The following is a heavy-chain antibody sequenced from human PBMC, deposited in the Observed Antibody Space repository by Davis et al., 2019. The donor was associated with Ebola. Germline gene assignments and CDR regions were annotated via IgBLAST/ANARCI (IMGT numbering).Heavy chain of an antibody. CDR2: IYHSGIT. CDR1: GASITSGGYY. V-gene: IGHV4-31*03. Sequence: PSETLSLTCTVSGASITSGGYYWTWIRQHPGKDLEWIGYIYHSGITDYNPSLKSRVSISLDTSKNQFTLNLNSVTAADTAVYYCAREPLVWGQGTPVTVSS. J-gene: IGHJ4*02. CDR3: AREPLV.